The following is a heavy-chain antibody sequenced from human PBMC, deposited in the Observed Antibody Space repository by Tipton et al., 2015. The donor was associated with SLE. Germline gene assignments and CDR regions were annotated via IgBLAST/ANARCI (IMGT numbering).Heavy chain of an antibody. V-gene: IGHV4-59*01. D-gene: IGHD3-3*01. Sequence: TLSLTCTVSGGSIKRSYWSWIWQPPGQGIEWLGDMYDRGNTNYNPSPKSRVTHLVDTSKNQLSLQLNSVTAADTAVYYCARPHARGIFGMGFDIWGQGTMVTVSS. CDR1: GGSIKRSY. CDR2: MYDRGNT. J-gene: IGHJ3*02. CDR3: ARPHARGIFGMGFDI.